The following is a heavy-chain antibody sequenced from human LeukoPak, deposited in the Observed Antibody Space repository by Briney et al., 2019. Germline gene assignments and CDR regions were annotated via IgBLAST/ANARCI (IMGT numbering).Heavy chain of an antibody. D-gene: IGHD1-1*01. V-gene: IGHV3-48*03. CDR2: ISNSGRTI. CDR1: GFTFSSSE. CDR3: ARAPVLEPFDL. J-gene: IGHJ4*02. Sequence: GGSLRLSCVASGFTFSSSEMNWARQAPGKGLEWLSYISNSGRTIYYADSVKGRFTVSRDNAKNSLYLQMNSLRAEDTAVYYCARAPVLEPFDLWGRGTLVTVSS.